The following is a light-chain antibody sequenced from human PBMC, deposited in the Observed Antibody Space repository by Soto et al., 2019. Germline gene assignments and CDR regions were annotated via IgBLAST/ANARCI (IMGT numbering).Light chain of an antibody. V-gene: IGKV3-20*01. Sequence: EIGLTQSPATLLLSPGERATLSCRASQSVTDNYLAWYQQKPGQAPRLVISGASSRTSGIPDRFSASGSGTDFTLTISRLEPEDFAVYYCQQYSRAPLTFGQGTKVDIK. CDR3: QQYSRAPLT. CDR1: QSVTDNY. J-gene: IGKJ1*01. CDR2: GAS.